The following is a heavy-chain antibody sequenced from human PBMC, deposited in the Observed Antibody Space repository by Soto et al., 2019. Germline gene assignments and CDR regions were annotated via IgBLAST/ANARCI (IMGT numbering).Heavy chain of an antibody. Sequence: GASVKVSCKASGYTFTSYDINWVRQATGQGLEWMGWMNPNSGNTGYAQKFQGRVTMTRNTSISTAYMELSSLRSEDTAVYYCARGGSTIFGVVIPLPRDVWGQGTTVTVS. CDR2: MNPNSGNT. CDR1: GYTFTSYD. CDR3: ARGGSTIFGVVIPLPRDV. J-gene: IGHJ6*02. D-gene: IGHD3-3*01. V-gene: IGHV1-8*01.